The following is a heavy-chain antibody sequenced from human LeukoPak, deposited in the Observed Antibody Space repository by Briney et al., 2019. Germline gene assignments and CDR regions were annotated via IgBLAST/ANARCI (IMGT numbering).Heavy chain of an antibody. Sequence: SETLSLTCTVSGGSITSGNYYWGWIRQPPGKGLEWIGSIYYSGRTYYNPSIKSRVTMSVDTSDNQFSLKLSSVTAADTAVYYCARPDQRGYTYGYSAFDIWGQGTMVTVSS. D-gene: IGHD5-18*01. V-gene: IGHV4-39*01. CDR3: ARPDQRGYTYGYSAFDI. CDR1: GGSITSGNYY. J-gene: IGHJ3*02. CDR2: IYYSGRT.